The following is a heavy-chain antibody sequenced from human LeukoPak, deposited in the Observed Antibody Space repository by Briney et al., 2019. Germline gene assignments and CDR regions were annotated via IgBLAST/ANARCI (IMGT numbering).Heavy chain of an antibody. D-gene: IGHD4-23*01. J-gene: IGHJ3*02. CDR3: ARHDKNGGNLDAFDI. Sequence: SETLSLTCTVSGGSIRSSSYYWGWIRQPPGKGLEWIGSIYYSGRTYYNPSLKSRVTISVDTSKNQLYLKLSSVTAADTAVYYCARHDKNGGNLDAFDIWGQGTLVTVSS. CDR2: IYYSGRT. CDR1: GGSIRSSSYY. V-gene: IGHV4-39*01.